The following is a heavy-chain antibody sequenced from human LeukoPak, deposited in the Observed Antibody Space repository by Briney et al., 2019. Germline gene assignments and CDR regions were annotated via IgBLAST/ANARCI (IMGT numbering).Heavy chain of an antibody. D-gene: IGHD3-22*01. CDR3: AIYYDSSGYRFDY. Sequence: SETLSLTCAVYGGSFSGYHWSWIRQPPGKGLEWIGEINHSGSTNYNPSLKSRVTISVDTSKNQFSLKLSSVTAADTAVYYCAIYYDSSGYRFDYWGQGTLVTVSS. CDR2: INHSGST. CDR1: GGSFSGYH. V-gene: IGHV4-34*01. J-gene: IGHJ4*02.